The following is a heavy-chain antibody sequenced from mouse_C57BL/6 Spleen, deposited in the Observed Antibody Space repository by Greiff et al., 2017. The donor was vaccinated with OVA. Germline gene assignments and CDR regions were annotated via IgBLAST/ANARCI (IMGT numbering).Heavy chain of an antibody. D-gene: IGHD1-1*01. CDR1: GFSLTSYG. Sequence: VQLQQSGPGLVQPSQSLSITCTVSGFSLTSYGVHWVRQSPGKGLEWLGVIWRGGSTDYNAAFMSRLSITKDNSKSPVFFKMNSLQADDTAIYYCAKYYYGSSYAMDYWGQGTSVTVSS. CDR3: AKYYYGSSYAMDY. V-gene: IGHV2-5*01. J-gene: IGHJ4*01. CDR2: IWRGGST.